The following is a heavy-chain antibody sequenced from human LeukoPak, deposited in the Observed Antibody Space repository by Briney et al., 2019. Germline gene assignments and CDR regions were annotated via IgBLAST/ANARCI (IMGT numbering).Heavy chain of an antibody. Sequence: GGSPRLSCAASGFTFNNYAMGWVRQAPGKGLEWVAVISYDGSNKYYADSVKGRFTISRDNSKNTLYLQMNSLRAEDTAVYYCAKGGLLPYNWFDPWGQGTLSPSPQ. CDR1: GFTFNNYA. CDR3: AKGGLLPYNWFDP. D-gene: IGHD3-22*01. V-gene: IGHV3-30*18. CDR2: ISYDGSNK. J-gene: IGHJ5*02.